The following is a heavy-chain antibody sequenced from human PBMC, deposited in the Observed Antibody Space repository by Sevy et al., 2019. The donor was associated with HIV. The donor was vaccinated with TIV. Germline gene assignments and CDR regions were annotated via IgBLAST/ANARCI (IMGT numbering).Heavy chain of an antibody. J-gene: IGHJ6*02. V-gene: IGHV3-30*18. Sequence: GVSLRLSCIGSGFSFSYYGIHWVRQSPGKGLDWVALISHDRINEYYADSVKGRFTISRDNSKNTVSLEMNSLRNEDTAIYFCANAYSGSYSHSYLYALDVWGQGTTVTVSS. CDR2: ISHDRINE. D-gene: IGHD1-26*01. CDR1: GFSFSYYG. CDR3: ANAYSGSYSHSYLYALDV.